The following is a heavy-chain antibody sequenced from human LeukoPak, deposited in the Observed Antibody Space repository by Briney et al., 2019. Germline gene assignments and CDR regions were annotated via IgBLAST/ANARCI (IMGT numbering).Heavy chain of an antibody. Sequence: VASVKVSCKASGYTFTGYYIHWVRQAPGQGLERMGWIYPYSGDTNYAQNFQGRVTMTRDTSISTAYMELSSLKSDDTAVYYCARDRNSGSSLDIWGQGTMLTVSS. CDR3: ARDRNSGSSLDI. CDR2: IYPYSGDT. J-gene: IGHJ3*02. D-gene: IGHD6-6*01. CDR1: GYTFTGYY. V-gene: IGHV1-2*02.